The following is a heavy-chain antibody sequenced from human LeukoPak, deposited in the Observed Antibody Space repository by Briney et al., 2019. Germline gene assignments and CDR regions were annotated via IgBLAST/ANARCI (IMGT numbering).Heavy chain of an antibody. CDR3: ATHPITFGEVIEYYFDY. J-gene: IGHJ4*02. D-gene: IGHD3-16*02. Sequence: SETLSLTCSASGGSISSTSYFWAWIRQPPGKGLEWVGSIYYSGNTHYNPSLKSRVTISVDTSKNQFSLKVRSMTAADTAVYYCATHPITFGEVIEYYFDYWGQGTLVTVSS. CDR2: IYYSGNT. V-gene: IGHV4-39*07. CDR1: GGSISSTSYF.